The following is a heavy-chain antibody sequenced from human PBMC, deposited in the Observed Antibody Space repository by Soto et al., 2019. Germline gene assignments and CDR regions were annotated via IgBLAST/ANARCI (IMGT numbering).Heavy chain of an antibody. Sequence: LETLSLTCTVSGASMSSYYWSWIRQPPGKGLECIGYIYTSGDINYSPSLKSRATISLDTSKNQFSLNLRSVTAADTAVYYCASTARVFAYWGQGTLVTVSS. CDR1: GASMSSYY. V-gene: IGHV4-59*01. CDR3: ASTARVFAY. J-gene: IGHJ4*02. D-gene: IGHD5-18*01. CDR2: IYTSGDI.